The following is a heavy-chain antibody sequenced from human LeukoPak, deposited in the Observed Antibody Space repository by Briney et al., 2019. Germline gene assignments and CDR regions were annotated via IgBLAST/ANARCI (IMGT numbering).Heavy chain of an antibody. Sequence: ASVKVSCKASGYTFTGYYMHWVRQAPGQGLEWMGWINPNSGGTNYAQKFQGRVTMTRDTSMSTAYMELSRLRSDDTAVYYCARGNDYGDYSMGFWGQGTLVTVSS. D-gene: IGHD4-17*01. CDR3: ARGNDYGDYSMGF. CDR2: INPNSGGT. CDR1: GYTFTGYY. V-gene: IGHV1-2*02. J-gene: IGHJ4*02.